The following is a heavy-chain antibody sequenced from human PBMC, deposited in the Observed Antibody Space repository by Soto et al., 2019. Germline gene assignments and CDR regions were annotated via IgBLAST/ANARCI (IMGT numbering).Heavy chain of an antibody. V-gene: IGHV4-34*01. CDR1: GGSVNGYY. CDR2: INHTGGT. Sequence: SETLSLTCAVYGGSVNGYYWNWIRQPPGKGLEWVGEINHTGGTHYNPSLKSRATMSVDTSKNQFSLRLSSVTAADTAIYYCATRITVFGLLIPPFDPWGQGTQVTVSS. D-gene: IGHD3-3*01. J-gene: IGHJ5*02. CDR3: ATRITVFGLLIPPFDP.